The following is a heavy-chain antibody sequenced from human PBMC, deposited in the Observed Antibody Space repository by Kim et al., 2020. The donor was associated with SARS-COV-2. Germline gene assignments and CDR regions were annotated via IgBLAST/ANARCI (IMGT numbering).Heavy chain of an antibody. CDR2: IYHSGSI. V-gene: IGHV4-4*02. J-gene: IGHJ4*02. CDR3: ARLEAVAGHLFDY. CDR1: GGFISSSNW. Sequence: SETLSLTCTVSGGFISSSNWWSWVRQPPGKGLEWIGEIYHSGSINYNPSLKSRVTISVDKSKNQFSLKLSSVTAADTAVYYCARLEAVAGHLFDYWGQGTLVTVSS. D-gene: IGHD6-19*01.